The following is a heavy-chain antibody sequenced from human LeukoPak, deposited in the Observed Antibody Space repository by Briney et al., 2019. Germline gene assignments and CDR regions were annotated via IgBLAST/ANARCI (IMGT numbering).Heavy chain of an antibody. CDR1: GGSISSSSYY. V-gene: IGHV4-39*01. CDR3: ARLDYDQGHDY. J-gene: IGHJ4*02. CDR2: IYYSGST. D-gene: IGHD3-16*01. Sequence: PSETLSLTCTVSGGSISSSSYYWGWIRQPPGKGLEWIGSIYYSGSTYYNPFLKSRVTISVDTSKNQFSLKLSSVTAADTAVYYCARLDYDQGHDYWGQGTLVTVSS.